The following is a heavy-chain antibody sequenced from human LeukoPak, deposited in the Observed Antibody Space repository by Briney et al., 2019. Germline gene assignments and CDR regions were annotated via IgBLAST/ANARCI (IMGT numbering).Heavy chain of an antibody. CDR1: GFTFSNYA. CDR2: ISSSSSYI. V-gene: IGHV3-21*01. CDR3: AREVAGTTINWFDP. D-gene: IGHD1-1*01. J-gene: IGHJ5*02. Sequence: GGSLRLSCSASGFTFSNYAMNWVRQTPGKGLEWVSSISSSSSYIYYADSVKGRFTISRDNAKNSLYLQMNSLRAEDTAVYYCAREVAGTTINWFDPWGQGTLVTVSS.